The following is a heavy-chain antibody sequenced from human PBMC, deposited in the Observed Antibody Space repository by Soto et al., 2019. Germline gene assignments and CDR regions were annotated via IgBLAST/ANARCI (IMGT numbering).Heavy chain of an antibody. Sequence: QVQLQESGPGVVKASETLSLTGTVSGDAIRSSGHYWGWIRQPPGKGLEWIASIYYSESRFYNPSLKSRASISVDTSRNQFSVKLTAVTATYSAMYYCARQVDVVGTKYFASCGQGTLVTVSS. V-gene: IGHV4-39*01. CDR2: IYYSESR. CDR3: ARQVDVVGTKYFAS. J-gene: IGHJ4*02. CDR1: GDAIRSSGHY. D-gene: IGHD2-21*01.